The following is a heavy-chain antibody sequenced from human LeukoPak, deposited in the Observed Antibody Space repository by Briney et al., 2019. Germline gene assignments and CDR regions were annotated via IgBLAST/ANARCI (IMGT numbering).Heavy chain of an antibody. CDR2: ISSSGSTI. Sequence: MAGGSLRLSCAASGFTFNSYAMSWVRQAPGKGLEWVSAISSSGSTIYYADSVKGRFTISRDNAKNSLYLQMNSLRAEDTAVYYCAELGITMIGGVWGKGTTVTISS. V-gene: IGHV3-21*01. CDR1: GFTFNSYA. CDR3: AELGITMIGGV. J-gene: IGHJ6*04. D-gene: IGHD3-10*02.